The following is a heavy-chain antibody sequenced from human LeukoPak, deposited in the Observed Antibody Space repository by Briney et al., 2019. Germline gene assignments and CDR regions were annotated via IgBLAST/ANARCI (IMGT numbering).Heavy chain of an antibody. Sequence: GGSLRLSCAASGFTFSNYAMTWVRQAPGKGLEWVSVIGGSGGSTYYADSVQGRFTISRDNSKNTLYLQMNSLRAEDTAVYYCAKDRAAAVWGQGTLVTVSS. CDR2: IGGSGGST. D-gene: IGHD6-13*01. CDR1: GFTFSNYA. CDR3: AKDRAAAV. V-gene: IGHV3-23*01. J-gene: IGHJ4*02.